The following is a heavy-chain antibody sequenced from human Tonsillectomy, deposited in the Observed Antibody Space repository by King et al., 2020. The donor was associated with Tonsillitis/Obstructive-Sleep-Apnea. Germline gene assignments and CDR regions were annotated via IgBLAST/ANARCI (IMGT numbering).Heavy chain of an antibody. J-gene: IGHJ5*02. V-gene: IGHV3-11*05. CDR2: LRTRSSYT. CDR1: GFPFRASS. D-gene: IGHD1-1*01. CDR3: ASLNWHDFRFDP. Sequence: VPLVASGGGLVPPGGSLSLSCAASGFPFRASSLSWVRPAPGKGLEWVSYLRTRSSYTHSAASVPGRFTLSIDPAKNSLYLQMHSLRAEDTAVYHCASLNWHDFRFDPWGQGTLVTGSA.